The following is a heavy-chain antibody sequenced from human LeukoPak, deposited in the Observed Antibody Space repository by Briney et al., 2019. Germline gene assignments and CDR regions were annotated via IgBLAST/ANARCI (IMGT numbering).Heavy chain of an antibody. CDR2: INPSGGST. D-gene: IGHD1-1*01. CDR3: AREKDWNYFDY. CDR1: GYTFTGYY. Sequence: ASVKVSCTASGYTFTGYYIHWVRQAPGQGLKWMGIINPSGGSTSYAQKFQGRVTMTRDMSTSTVYMELSSLRSEDTAVYYCAREKDWNYFDYWGQGTLVTVSS. V-gene: IGHV1-46*01. J-gene: IGHJ4*02.